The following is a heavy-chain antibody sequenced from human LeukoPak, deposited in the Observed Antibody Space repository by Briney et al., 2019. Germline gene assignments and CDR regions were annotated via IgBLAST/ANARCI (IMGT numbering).Heavy chain of an antibody. CDR1: GFTVNSHY. Sequence: GGSLRLSCAASGFTVNSHYISWVRQAPGKGLEWVSIIYDGWTTSYEDSVKGRFTISRDNSNNILYLQMSSLRAADTAVYYCATVAGGTSHFDLWGQGALVTVSS. CDR3: ATVAGGTSHFDL. D-gene: IGHD1-26*01. CDR2: IYDGWTT. J-gene: IGHJ4*02. V-gene: IGHV3-53*01.